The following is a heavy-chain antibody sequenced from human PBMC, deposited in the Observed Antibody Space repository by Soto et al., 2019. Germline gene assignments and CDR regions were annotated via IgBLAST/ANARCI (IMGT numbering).Heavy chain of an antibody. CDR3: ARGLGYCSGGSCYDWFDP. Sequence: EVQLVESGGGLVEPGGSLRLSCAVSGFTFSSYTMNWVRQAPGKGLEWVSSISSSRTYIYYADSVKGRFTISRDNAKNSLYLQMINLRAEDTAVYYCARGLGYCSGGSCYDWFDPWCQGTLVTVSS. CDR1: GFTFSSYT. J-gene: IGHJ5*02. CDR2: ISSSRTYI. D-gene: IGHD2-15*01. V-gene: IGHV3-21*01.